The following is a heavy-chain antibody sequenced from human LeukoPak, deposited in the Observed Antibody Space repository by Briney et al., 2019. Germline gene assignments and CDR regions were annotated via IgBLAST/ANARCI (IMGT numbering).Heavy chain of an antibody. CDR1: GYTFTGYY. CDR2: INPNSGGT. D-gene: IGHD4-17*01. J-gene: IGHJ3*02. CDR3: ARGGWQRDGDKDAFDI. V-gene: IGHV1-2*04. Sequence: GASVKVSCKASGYTFTGYYMHWVRQAPGQGLEWMGWINPNSGGTNYAQKFQDWVTMTRDTSISTAYMELSRLRSDDTAVYYCARGGWQRDGDKDAFDIWGQGTMVTVSS.